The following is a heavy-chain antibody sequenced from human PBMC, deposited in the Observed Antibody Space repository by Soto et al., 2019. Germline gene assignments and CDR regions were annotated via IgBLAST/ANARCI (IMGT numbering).Heavy chain of an antibody. V-gene: IGHV1-8*02. D-gene: IGHD6-13*01. CDR3: ARGQHLYSMDV. CDR2: INPNSGNT. CDR1: GYTFTGYY. J-gene: IGHJ6*02. Sequence: GASVKVSCKASGYTFTGYYMHWVRQAPGQGLEWMGWINPNSGNTGYAQKFQGRVTMTRNTSISTAYMELSSLRSEDTAVYYCARGQHLYSMDVWGQGTTVTVSS.